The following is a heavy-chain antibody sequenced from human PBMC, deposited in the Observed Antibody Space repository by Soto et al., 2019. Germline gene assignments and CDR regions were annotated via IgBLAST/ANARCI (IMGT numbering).Heavy chain of an antibody. CDR3: ARGAATPYAYYYYYGMDV. V-gene: IGHV3-21*01. D-gene: IGHD2-15*01. CDR1: GFTFSSYI. CDR2: ISSSSSYI. J-gene: IGHJ6*02. Sequence: GGSLRLSCASSGFTFSSYIMNWVRPAPGKGLEWVSSISSSSSYIYYADSVKGRFTISRDNAKNSLYLQMNSLRAEDTAVYYCARGAATPYAYYYYYGMDVWGQGTMVTVFS.